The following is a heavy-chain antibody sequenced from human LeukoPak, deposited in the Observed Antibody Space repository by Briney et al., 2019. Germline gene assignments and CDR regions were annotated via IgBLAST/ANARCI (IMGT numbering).Heavy chain of an antibody. CDR3: AKAYCSGTRCYRDY. V-gene: IGHV3-23*01. CDR1: GFTFSSYA. Sequence: GGSLRLXCAASGFTFSSYAMNWVRQAPGKGLEWVSSISGSGGNTYYADSVKGRFTISRDNSKNTLYLQMNSLRAEDTALYYCAKAYCSGTRCYRDYWGQGTLVTVSS. D-gene: IGHD2-2*01. CDR2: ISGSGGNT. J-gene: IGHJ4*02.